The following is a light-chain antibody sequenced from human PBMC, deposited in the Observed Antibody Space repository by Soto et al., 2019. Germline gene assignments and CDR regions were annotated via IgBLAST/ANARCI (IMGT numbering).Light chain of an antibody. Sequence: DSVMTQTPLSLPVTPGGPASIACRSSQSLLHSNGYNSLDWHLQKPGPSPQLLIYLGSTRASGVPDRVSGSGSGTDFTLKSSRVEAEDVGVYYCMQARQTLTFGQGTRLEIK. CDR3: MQARQTLT. CDR2: LGS. CDR1: QSLLHSNGYNS. J-gene: IGKJ5*01. V-gene: IGKV2-28*01.